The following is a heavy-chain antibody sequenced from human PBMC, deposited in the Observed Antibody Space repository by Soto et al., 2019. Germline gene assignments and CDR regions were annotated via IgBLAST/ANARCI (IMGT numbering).Heavy chain of an antibody. J-gene: IGHJ6*03. D-gene: IGHD1-7*01. Sequence: PSQTLSLTGDISGDSVSSDIATWTWIRQSPSRGLEWLGRTYYRSRWYNDYAVSVRSRITVNPDTSKNQFSLQLTSVTPEDTAVYYCAGTTSHQWYYMDVWGKGTTVTVSS. CDR1: GDSVSSDIAT. CDR2: TYYRSRWYN. V-gene: IGHV6-1*01. CDR3: AGTTSHQWYYMDV.